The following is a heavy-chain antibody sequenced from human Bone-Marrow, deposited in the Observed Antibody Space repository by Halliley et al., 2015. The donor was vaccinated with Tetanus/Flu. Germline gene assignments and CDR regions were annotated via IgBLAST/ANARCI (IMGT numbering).Heavy chain of an antibody. J-gene: IGHJ6*02. V-gene: IGHV4-30-4*01. CDR3: AREPAPQALINYYYYNGFDV. CDR2: GGNT. Sequence: GGNTHYNPSLKSRLTVSADSSEKSFSLELRSVTVADTAVYYCAREPAPQALINYYYYNGFDVWGQGTTVTVSS.